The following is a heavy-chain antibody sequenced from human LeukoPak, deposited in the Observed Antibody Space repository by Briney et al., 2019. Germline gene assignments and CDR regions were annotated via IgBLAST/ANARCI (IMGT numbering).Heavy chain of an antibody. J-gene: IGHJ3*02. CDR3: AREKDTGSNHAKIRYDI. V-gene: IGHV4-59*13. Sequence: PSETLSLTCTVSGGSISDYYWSWVRQPPGRGLEWIGWMFGSGSSNYNPSLKSRLTISVDTSKHQFSLKLASAPVGDTAGYYCAREKDTGSNHAKIRYDIWGQGTMVTVSS. CDR1: GGSISDYY. CDR2: MFGSGSS. D-gene: IGHD1-26*01.